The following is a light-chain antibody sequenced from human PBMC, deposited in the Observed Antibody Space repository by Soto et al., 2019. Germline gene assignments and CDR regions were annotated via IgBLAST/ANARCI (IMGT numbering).Light chain of an antibody. CDR3: SSYTSSNYV. Sequence: QSVLTQPASVSGSPGQSSTISCTGTSSDVGGYNYVSWYQQHPGKAPKLMIYDVSNRPSGVSNRFSGSKSGNTASLTISGLQAENEADYSCSSYTSSNYVFGTGTKVTVL. CDR2: DVS. V-gene: IGLV2-14*01. CDR1: SSDVGGYNY. J-gene: IGLJ1*01.